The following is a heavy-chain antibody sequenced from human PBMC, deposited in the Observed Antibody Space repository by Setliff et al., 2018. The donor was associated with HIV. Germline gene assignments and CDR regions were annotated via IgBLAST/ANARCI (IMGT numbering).Heavy chain of an antibody. CDR2: ISSSDDDT. Sequence: PGGSLRLSCTASGFSFRNFGMTWFRQAPGKGLEWVLSISSSDDDTHYADSLRGRFTVSRDNAKSALYLQMNNLSVDDTAVYYCVRDSAASVWVGASVYYFDFLGQGIQVTVSS. CDR3: VRDSAASVWVGASVYYFDF. J-gene: IGHJ4*02. D-gene: IGHD1-26*01. V-gene: IGHV3-21*01. CDR1: GFSFRNFG.